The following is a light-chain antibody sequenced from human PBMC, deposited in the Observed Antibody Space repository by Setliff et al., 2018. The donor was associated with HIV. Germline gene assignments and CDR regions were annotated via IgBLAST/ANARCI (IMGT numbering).Light chain of an antibody. CDR3: QVWDSGSDHAV. CDR1: NLGPKS. V-gene: IGLV3-21*04. J-gene: IGLJ2*01. CDR2: YDG. Sequence: SYELTQPPSVSVAPGKTATIACGGDNLGPKSVHWYQQKPGQAPVLLIYYDGDRTSDIPARFSGSKSGNTATLTITWVEAGDEADYYCQVWDSGSDHAVFGGGTQRTVL.